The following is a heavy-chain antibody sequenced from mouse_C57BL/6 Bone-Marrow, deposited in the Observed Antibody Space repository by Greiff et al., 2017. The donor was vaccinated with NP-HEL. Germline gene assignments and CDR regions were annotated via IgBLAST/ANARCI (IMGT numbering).Heavy chain of an antibody. CDR1: GYSITSGYY. Sequence: EVQLVESGPGLVKPSQSLSLTCSVTGYSITSGYYWNWIRQFPGNKLEWMGYISYDGSNNYNPSLKNRISITRDTSKNQFFLKLNSVTTEDTATYYCARYLDFAYWGQGTLVTVSA. V-gene: IGHV3-6*01. CDR3: ARYLDFAY. J-gene: IGHJ3*01. CDR2: ISYDGSN.